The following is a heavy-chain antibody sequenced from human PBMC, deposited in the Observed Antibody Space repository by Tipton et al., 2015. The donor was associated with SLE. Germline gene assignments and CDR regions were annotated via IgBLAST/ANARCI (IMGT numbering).Heavy chain of an antibody. CDR1: GFTFSGYY. V-gene: IGHV3-66*01. D-gene: IGHD2-21*01. Sequence: SLRLSCAASGFTFSGYYMTWIRQAPGKGLGWVSVIFAGFTTYYVDSVKGRFTISRDNSKNTLYLQMNSLRAEDTAVYYCARERHIYMDVWGKGTTVTVSS. CDR3: ARERHIYMDV. J-gene: IGHJ6*03. CDR2: IFAGFTT.